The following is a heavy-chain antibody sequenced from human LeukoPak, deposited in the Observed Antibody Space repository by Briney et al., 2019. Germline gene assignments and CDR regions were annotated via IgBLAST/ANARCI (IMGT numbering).Heavy chain of an antibody. V-gene: IGHV3-74*01. CDR1: RFTFNSYW. CDR2: IVGDGSYT. D-gene: IGHD5-24*01. J-gene: IGHJ3*01. CDR3: ARDGSNSHAFDV. Sequence: GGSLRLSCAASRFTFNSYWMHWVRQAPGKGLVWVSRIVGDGSYTNYADSVKGRFTISRDNAKNTLFLQMNSLRAEDTAVYYCARDGSNSHAFDVWGLGTKVTVSS.